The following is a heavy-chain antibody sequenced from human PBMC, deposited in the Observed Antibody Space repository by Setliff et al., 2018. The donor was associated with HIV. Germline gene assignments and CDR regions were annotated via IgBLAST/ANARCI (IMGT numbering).Heavy chain of an antibody. V-gene: IGHV3-74*03. CDR2: INTDGSSA. CDR3: ARVASGYDYGWLDP. J-gene: IGHJ5*02. CDR1: GFTFSNSW. Sequence: GGSLRLSCAASGFTFSNSWMHWVRQAPGKELVWVSRINTDGSSATYADSVKGRFTNSRDNAKNTLYLQMDSLRAEDTAVYYCARVASGYDYGWLDPWGQGTLVTVSS. D-gene: IGHD5-12*01.